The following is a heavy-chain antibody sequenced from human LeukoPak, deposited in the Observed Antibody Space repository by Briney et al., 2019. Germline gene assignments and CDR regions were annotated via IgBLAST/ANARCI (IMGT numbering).Heavy chain of an antibody. V-gene: IGHV3-11*06. J-gene: IGHJ1*01. CDR2: ISSSSSDT. CDR3: ARVGATWYFQH. D-gene: IGHD1-26*01. Sequence: TGGSLRLSCAVSGLTFSDAWMTWIRQAPGKGLEWVSYISSSSSDTNYADSVRGRFTISRDNANKSLYLQMNSLRDEDTAVYYCARVGATWYFQHWGQGALVTVSS. CDR1: GLTFSDAW.